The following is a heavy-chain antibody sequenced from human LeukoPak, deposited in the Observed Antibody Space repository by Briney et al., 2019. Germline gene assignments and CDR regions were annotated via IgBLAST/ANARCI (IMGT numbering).Heavy chain of an antibody. J-gene: IGHJ4*02. V-gene: IGHV3-23*01. CDR2: ISGSGGST. CDR3: AREMSYYNSGTYYNSFDY. CDR1: GFTFSSYA. Sequence: GGSLRLSCAASGFTFSSYAMSWVRQAPGKGLEWVSAISGSGGSTYYADSVKGRFTISRDNAKNSLYLQMNSLRTEDTAVYYCAREMSYYNSGTYYNSFDYWGQGTLVTVSS. D-gene: IGHD3-10*01.